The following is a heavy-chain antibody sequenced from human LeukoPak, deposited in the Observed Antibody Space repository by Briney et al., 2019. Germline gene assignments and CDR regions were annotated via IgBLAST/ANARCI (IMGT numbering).Heavy chain of an antibody. CDR1: GFTFSSYS. D-gene: IGHD6-13*01. Sequence: GGSLRLSCAASGFTFSSYSMNWVRQAPGKGLEWVSSISSSSSYIYYADSVKGRFTISRDNAKNSLCLQMNSLRAEDTAVYYCARESSSWLIDYWGQGTLVTVSS. J-gene: IGHJ4*02. CDR2: ISSSSSYI. V-gene: IGHV3-21*01. CDR3: ARESSSWLIDY.